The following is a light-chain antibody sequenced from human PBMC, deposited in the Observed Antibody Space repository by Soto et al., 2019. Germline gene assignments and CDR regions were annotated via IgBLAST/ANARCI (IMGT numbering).Light chain of an antibody. CDR3: QQRSTWPAIT. CDR1: QSVSSSY. Sequence: EIVMTQSPGTLSLSPGERATLSCRASQSVSSSYLAWYQQKPGQAPRLLIYGASSRATGIPDRFSGSGSGTDFTLPISRLEPEDFAVCYGQQRSTWPAITFGHGTRLEIK. CDR2: GAS. J-gene: IGKJ5*01. V-gene: IGKV3D-20*02.